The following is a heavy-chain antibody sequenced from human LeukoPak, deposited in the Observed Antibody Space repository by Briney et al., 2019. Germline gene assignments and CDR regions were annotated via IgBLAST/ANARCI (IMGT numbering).Heavy chain of an antibody. CDR3: AKDRGDYPPFDY. Sequence: GRSLRLSCAASGFTFSSYGMHWVRQAPGKGLEWVAVIWYDGSNKYYADSVKGRFIISRDNYKNTLYLQMNSLRAEDTAVYYCAKDRGDYPPFDYWGQGTLVTVSS. D-gene: IGHD4-17*01. J-gene: IGHJ4*02. CDR2: IWYDGSNK. CDR1: GFTFSSYG. V-gene: IGHV3-33*06.